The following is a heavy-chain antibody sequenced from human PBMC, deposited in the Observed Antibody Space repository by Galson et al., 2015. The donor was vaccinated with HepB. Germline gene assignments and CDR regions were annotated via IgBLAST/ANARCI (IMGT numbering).Heavy chain of an antibody. J-gene: IGHJ4*02. V-gene: IGHV3-48*01. CDR3: AREPNYDISSYYFDY. Sequence: SLRLSCAASGFTFSNYPMNWVRQAPGKGLEWVSYISSSSSTIYYADSVKGRFTISRDNVKNSLYLQMNSLRAEDTAVYYCAREPNYDISSYYFDYWGQGTLVTVSS. CDR2: ISSSSSTI. D-gene: IGHD3-22*01. CDR1: GFTFSNYP.